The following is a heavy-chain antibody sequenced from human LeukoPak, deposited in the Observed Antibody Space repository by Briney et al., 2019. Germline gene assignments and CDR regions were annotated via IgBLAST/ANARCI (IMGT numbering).Heavy chain of an antibody. V-gene: IGHV1-69*06. D-gene: IGHD5-12*01. J-gene: IGHJ5*02. Sequence: ASVKVSCKASGGTFSSYAISWVRQAPGQGLEWMGGIIPIFGTANYAQKFQGRVTITADKSTSTAYMELSSLRSEDTAVYYCARSPGCSGYDHNWFDPWGQGTLVTVSS. CDR2: IIPIFGTA. CDR1: GGTFSSYA. CDR3: ARSPGCSGYDHNWFDP.